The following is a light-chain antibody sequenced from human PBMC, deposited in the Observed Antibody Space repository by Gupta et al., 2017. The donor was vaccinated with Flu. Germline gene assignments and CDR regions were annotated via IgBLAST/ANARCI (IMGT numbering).Light chain of an antibody. V-gene: IGKV1-5*03. CDR2: RAS. J-gene: IGKJ2*01. CDR1: QSISSW. Sequence: DIQMTQSPSTLSASVGDRVTITCRASQSISSWLAWYQQKPGKAPKLLIYRASSLDSGVPSRFSGSGSGTEFTLTISSLQPDDFATYYCQQYNSPVTFGQGTKLEIK. CDR3: QQYNSPVT.